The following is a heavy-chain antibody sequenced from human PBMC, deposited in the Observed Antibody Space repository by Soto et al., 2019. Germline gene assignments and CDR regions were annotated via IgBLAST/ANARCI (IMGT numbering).Heavy chain of an antibody. CDR2: IYNGSTT. CDR1: GFTVNDNY. CDR3: ARDPTTGPIDY. D-gene: IGHD1-26*01. V-gene: IGHV3-53*01. J-gene: IGHJ4*02. Sequence: PGGSLRLSCTASGFTVNDNYMNWVRQAPGKGLEWVSIIYNGSTTYYADSVKGRFTISRDISKNMLYLQMNSLRAEDTAVYYCARDPTTGPIDYWGQGP.